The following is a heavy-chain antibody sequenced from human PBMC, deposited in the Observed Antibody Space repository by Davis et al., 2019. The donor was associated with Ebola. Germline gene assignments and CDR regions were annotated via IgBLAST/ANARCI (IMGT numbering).Heavy chain of an antibody. V-gene: IGHV4-59*01. Sequence: MPSETLSLTCTVSGGSISSYYWSWIRQPPGKGLEWIGYIYYSGSTNYNPSLKSRVTISVDTSKNQFSLKLSSVTAADTAVYYCASDFYYYGMDVWGKGTTVTVSS. J-gene: IGHJ6*04. CDR2: IYYSGST. CDR3: ASDFYYYGMDV. CDR1: GGSISSYY.